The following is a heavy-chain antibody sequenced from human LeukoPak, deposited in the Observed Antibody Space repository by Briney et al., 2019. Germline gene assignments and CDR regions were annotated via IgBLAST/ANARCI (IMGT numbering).Heavy chain of an antibody. V-gene: IGHV3-23*01. CDR2: ISGSGYST. CDR1: GFTFSNCG. Sequence: PGGSLRLSCAASGFTFSNCGMSWVRRAPEKGLEWVSTISGSGYSTYYADSVKGRFTISRDNSKNTLYLQMNSLRAEDTAVYYCAKHIMTGTWSFDSWGQGTLVTVSS. CDR3: AKHIMTGTWSFDS. D-gene: IGHD3-9*01. J-gene: IGHJ4*02.